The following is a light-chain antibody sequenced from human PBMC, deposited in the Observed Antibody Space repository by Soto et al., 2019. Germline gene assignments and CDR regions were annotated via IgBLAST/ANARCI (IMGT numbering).Light chain of an antibody. CDR1: ETVATN. V-gene: IGKV3-15*01. Sequence: EIVLTQSPGTLSLSPGEIARLSFSASETVATNLAWYQQKPGQAPRLLISGASTRAAGISDRFRGSGSGTEFTLTISSLRSEDSAIYYCQQYFEWPPMTFGQGTKVDIK. CDR3: QQYFEWPPMT. CDR2: GAS. J-gene: IGKJ1*01.